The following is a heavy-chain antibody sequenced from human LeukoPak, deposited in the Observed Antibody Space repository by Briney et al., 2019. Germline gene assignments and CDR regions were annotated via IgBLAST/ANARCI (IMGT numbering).Heavy chain of an antibody. CDR1: GFSVSTYY. V-gene: IGHV3-53*05. Sequence: GGSLRLSCAASGFSVSTYYMNWVRQAPGKGLEWVSSIYSGGTTYYADSVKGRFTISRDNSKNTLYLQMNSLRAEDTAVYYCAKDLGAYCGGDCYVLDYWGQGTLVTVSS. D-gene: IGHD2-21*02. CDR2: IYSGGTT. J-gene: IGHJ4*02. CDR3: AKDLGAYCGGDCYVLDY.